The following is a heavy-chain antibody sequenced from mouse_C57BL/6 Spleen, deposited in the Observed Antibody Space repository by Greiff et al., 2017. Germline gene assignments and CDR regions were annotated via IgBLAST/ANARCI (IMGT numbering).Heavy chain of an antibody. D-gene: IGHD2-4*01. Sequence: EVKLMESGGGLVKPGGSLKLSCAASGFTFSDYGMHWVRQAPEKGLEWVAYISSGSSTIYYADTVKGRFTISRDNAKNTLFLQMTSLRSEDTAMYYCARDDYDFYYFDYWGQGTTLTVSS. CDR3: ARDDYDFYYFDY. CDR2: ISSGSSTI. V-gene: IGHV5-17*01. CDR1: GFTFSDYG. J-gene: IGHJ2*01.